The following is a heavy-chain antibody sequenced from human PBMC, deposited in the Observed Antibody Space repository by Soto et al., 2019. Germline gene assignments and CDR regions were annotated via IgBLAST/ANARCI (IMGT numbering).Heavy chain of an antibody. Sequence: QVQLVESGGGVVQPGRSLRLSCAASGFTFSSYAMHWVRQAPGKGLEWVAVISYDGSNKYYADSVKGRFTISRDNSKNTLYLQMNSLRAEDTAVYYCARKGGSGWYSSYYYYGMDVWSQGTTVTVSS. CDR3: ARKGGSGWYSSYYYYGMDV. V-gene: IGHV3-30-3*01. CDR1: GFTFSSYA. D-gene: IGHD6-19*01. J-gene: IGHJ6*02. CDR2: ISYDGSNK.